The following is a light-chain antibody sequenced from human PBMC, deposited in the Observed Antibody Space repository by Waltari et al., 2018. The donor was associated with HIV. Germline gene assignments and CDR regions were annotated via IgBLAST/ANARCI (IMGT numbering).Light chain of an antibody. J-gene: IGLJ1*01. Sequence: QSVLTQPPSASGTPGQRVTISCSGSSSNIGRNSVNWYQQLPGTAPKLLIYGDDQRPSGVPDRFSGSKSGTSASLAISGPQSEDEAVYFCAAWDDSLNGYVFGAGIKVTVL. V-gene: IGLV1-44*01. CDR2: GDD. CDR3: AAWDDSLNGYV. CDR1: SSNIGRNS.